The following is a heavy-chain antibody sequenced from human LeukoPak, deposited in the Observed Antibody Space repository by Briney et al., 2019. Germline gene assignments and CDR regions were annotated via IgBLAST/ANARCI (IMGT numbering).Heavy chain of an antibody. D-gene: IGHD3-22*01. CDR2: IYTSGST. J-gene: IGHJ4*02. CDR3: ARDSSGYYSAALDY. Sequence: PSETLSLTCTVSGGSISSYYWSWIRQPAGKGLEWIGRIYTSGSTNYNPSLKSRVTMSVDTSKNQFPLKLSSVTAADTAVYYCARDSSGYYSAALDYWGQGTLVTVSS. V-gene: IGHV4-4*07. CDR1: GGSISSYY.